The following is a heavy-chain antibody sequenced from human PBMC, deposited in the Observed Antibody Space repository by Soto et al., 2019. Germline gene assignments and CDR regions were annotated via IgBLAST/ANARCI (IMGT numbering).Heavy chain of an antibody. J-gene: IGHJ6*02. V-gene: IGHV3-7*05. Sequence: EVQLVESGGGLVQPGGSLRLSCAASGFTFSSYWMSWVGQAPGKGLEWVANINQGGSEKYYVDSVKGRFTISRDNAKNSLYLQMNTLRAEDTAVYYCARHRFGGVYGMDVWGQGTTVTVSS. D-gene: IGHD3-16*01. CDR2: INQGGSEK. CDR3: ARHRFGGVYGMDV. CDR1: GFTFSSYW.